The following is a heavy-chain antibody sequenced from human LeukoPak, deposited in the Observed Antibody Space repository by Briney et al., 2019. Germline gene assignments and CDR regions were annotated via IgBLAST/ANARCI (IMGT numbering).Heavy chain of an antibody. D-gene: IGHD3-10*01. V-gene: IGHV3-23*01. CDR1: GFNFGSYS. J-gene: IGHJ4*02. CDR2: ISADSAAT. CDR3: ARKSASGNYPLDY. Sequence: GGFLRLSCAASGFNFGSYSMTWVRQAPGKGLEWVSVISADSAATFYADSVKGRFTISRDNGRNTVFLQMSSLRAEDTALYYCARKSASGNYPLDYWGQGTLVTVSS.